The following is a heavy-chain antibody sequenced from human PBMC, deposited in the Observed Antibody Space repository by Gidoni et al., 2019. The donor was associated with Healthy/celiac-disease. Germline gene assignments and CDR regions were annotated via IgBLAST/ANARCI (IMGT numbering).Heavy chain of an antibody. CDR2: ISSSSSTI. Sequence: EVQLVESGGGLVQPGGSLRLSCAASGFTFSSYSMNWVRQAPGKGLEWVSYISSSSSTIYYADSVKGRFTISRDNAKNSLYLQMNSLRAEDTAVYYCAREVTIIGYDYWGQGTLVTVSS. D-gene: IGHD3-9*01. CDR1: GFTFSSYS. V-gene: IGHV3-48*04. CDR3: AREVTIIGYDY. J-gene: IGHJ4*02.